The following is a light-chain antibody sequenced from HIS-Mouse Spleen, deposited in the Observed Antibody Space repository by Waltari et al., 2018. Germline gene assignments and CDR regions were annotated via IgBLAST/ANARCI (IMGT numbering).Light chain of an antibody. CDR3: CSYAGSSTWV. J-gene: IGLJ3*02. CDR2: EGS. Sequence: QSALTQPAPVSASPGQSIPISCTGTSSDVGSYNLVSWYQQHPGKAPKLMIYEGSKRPSGVSTRFSGSKSGNTASLTISGLQAEDEADYYCCSYAGSSTWVFGGGTKLTVL. V-gene: IGLV2-23*01. CDR1: SSDVGSYNL.